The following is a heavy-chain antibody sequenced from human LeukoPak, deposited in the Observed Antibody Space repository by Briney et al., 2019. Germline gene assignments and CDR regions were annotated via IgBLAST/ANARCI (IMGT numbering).Heavy chain of an antibody. J-gene: IGHJ6*03. V-gene: IGHV3-20*04. Sequence: PGGSLRLSCVASGFTFDDYGMSWVRQAPGKGLEWVSGINWNGGSTGYADSVKGRFTISRDNAKNSLYLQVNSLRAEDTAVYYCARDSWSQGLPYYYYYMDVWGKGTTVTVSS. CDR3: ARDSWSQGLPYYYYYMDV. CDR2: INWNGGST. CDR1: GFTFDDYG.